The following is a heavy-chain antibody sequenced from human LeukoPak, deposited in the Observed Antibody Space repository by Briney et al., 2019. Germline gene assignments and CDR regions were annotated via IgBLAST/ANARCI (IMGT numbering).Heavy chain of an antibody. CDR3: ARDSYGRTDY. D-gene: IGHD5-18*01. Sequence: SETLSLTCTVSGGSIRSYYWGWIRQPPGKGLEWIGYIYYSGSTNYNPSLKSRVTISVDTSKNQFSLKLSSVTAADTAVHYCARDSYGRTDYWGQGTLVTVSS. J-gene: IGHJ4*02. CDR1: GGSIRSYY. V-gene: IGHV4-59*01. CDR2: IYYSGST.